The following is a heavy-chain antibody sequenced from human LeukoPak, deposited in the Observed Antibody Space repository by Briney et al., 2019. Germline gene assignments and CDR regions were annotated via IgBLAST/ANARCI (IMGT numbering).Heavy chain of an antibody. CDR2: IRHDGSEK. CDR1: GFTFSSYW. D-gene: IGHD3-3*01. J-gene: IGHJ4*01. Sequence: QSGGSLRLSCAASGFTFSSYWMSWVRQAPGKGLEWVANIRHDGSEKYYVDSVKGRFTISRDNAKNTLYLQMNSLRAEDTAVYYCARDGAYSTIFYWGQGTLVTVSS. V-gene: IGHV3-7*01. CDR3: ARDGAYSTIFY.